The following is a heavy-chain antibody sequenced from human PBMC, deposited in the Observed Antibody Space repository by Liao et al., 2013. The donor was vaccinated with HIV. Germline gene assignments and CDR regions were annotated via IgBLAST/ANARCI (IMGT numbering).Heavy chain of an antibody. V-gene: IGHV4-4*07. D-gene: IGHD3-3*01. CDR3: AARITISGVAIPHALDV. CDR1: GGSIDHFY. J-gene: IGHJ3*01. CDR2: LYTRGRT. Sequence: QVQLQESGPGLVKPSETLSLTCNVSGGSIDHFYWSWVRQTAGKGLEWIGRLYTRGRTYYNPSLKSRVTMSADTSKNQISLRLTSVTVADTAIYYCAARITISGVAIPHALDVWGQGTMVAVSS.